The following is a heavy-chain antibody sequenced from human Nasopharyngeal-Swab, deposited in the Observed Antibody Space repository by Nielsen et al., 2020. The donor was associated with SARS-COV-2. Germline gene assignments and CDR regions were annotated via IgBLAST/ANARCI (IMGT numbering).Heavy chain of an antibody. CDR3: ARPGDIAVAGDDWYFDI. V-gene: IGHV5-51*01. Sequence: VRQMPGKGLEWMGIIYPGDSDTRYSPSFQGQVTISADKSISTAYVQWSSPKASDTAMYYCARPGDIAVAGDDWYFDIWGRG. D-gene: IGHD6-19*01. CDR2: IYPGDSDT. J-gene: IGHJ2*01.